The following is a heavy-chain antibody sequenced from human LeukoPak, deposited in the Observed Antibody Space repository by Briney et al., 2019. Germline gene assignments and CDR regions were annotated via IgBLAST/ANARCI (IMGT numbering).Heavy chain of an antibody. D-gene: IGHD6-6*01. Sequence: SETLSLTCAVYGGSFSGYYWSWIRQPPGKGLEWIGEINHSGSTNYNPSLKSRVTISVDTSKNQFSLKLSSVTAADTAVYYCARGPRIAARLRGSLWSIDYWGQGTLVTVSS. V-gene: IGHV4-34*01. CDR2: INHSGST. J-gene: IGHJ4*02. CDR1: GGSFSGYY. CDR3: ARGPRIAARLRGSLWSIDY.